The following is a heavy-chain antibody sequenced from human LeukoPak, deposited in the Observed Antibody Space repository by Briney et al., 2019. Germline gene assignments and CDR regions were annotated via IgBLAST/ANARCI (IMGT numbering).Heavy chain of an antibody. CDR3: AREASSGYSFDY. V-gene: IGHV3-53*01. Sequence: PGGSLRLSCAASGFSFSSYAMSWVRQAPGKGLEWVSVIYSGGSTYYADSVKGRFTISRDNSKNTLYLQMNSLRAVDTAVYYCAREASSGYSFDYWGQGTLVTVSS. CDR1: GFSFSSYA. CDR2: IYSGGST. J-gene: IGHJ4*02. D-gene: IGHD3-22*01.